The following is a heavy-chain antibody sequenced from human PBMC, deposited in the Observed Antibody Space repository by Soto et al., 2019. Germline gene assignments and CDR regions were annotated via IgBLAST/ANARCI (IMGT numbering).Heavy chain of an antibody. Sequence: QVQLQESGPGLVKPSQTLSLTCSVSGGSISSGNYYWSWIRQHPGKGLEWIGYIHYSGSTYYNPSLKSEVTXXIXTXXNQLSLKLRAVTAANTAVYYCARVRKSEQPDPFDYWGQGTLVTVSS. V-gene: IGHV4-31*01. D-gene: IGHD1-26*01. CDR3: ARVRKSEQPDPFDY. CDR2: IHYSGST. CDR1: GGSISSGNYY. J-gene: IGHJ4*02.